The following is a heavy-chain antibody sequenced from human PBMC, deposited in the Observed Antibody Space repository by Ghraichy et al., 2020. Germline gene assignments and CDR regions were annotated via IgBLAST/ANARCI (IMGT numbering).Heavy chain of an antibody. J-gene: IGHJ4*02. CDR3: AREVFKWGIAVAGLDH. CDR1: GFDVSTYY. D-gene: IGHD6-19*01. V-gene: IGHV3-53*01. CDR2: IYSGGST. Sequence: GGSLRLSCAASGFDVSTYYMSWVRQAPGKGLEWVSVIYSGGSTEYAGSVKGRFTISRDTSKNTLSLQMNSLRVEDTAVYYCAREVFKWGIAVAGLDHWGQGTLVTVSS.